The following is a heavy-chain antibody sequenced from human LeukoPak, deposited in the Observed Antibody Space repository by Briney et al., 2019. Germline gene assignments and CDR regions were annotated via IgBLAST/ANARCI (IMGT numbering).Heavy chain of an antibody. Sequence: SETLSLTCTVSGGSISSSSYYWGWIRQPPGKGLEWIGSIYYSGSTYYNPSLKSRVTISVDTSKNQFSLKLSSVTAADTAVYYCARSGWFGEASMLWGQGTLVTVSS. J-gene: IGHJ4*02. CDR2: IYYSGST. V-gene: IGHV4-39*01. CDR1: GGSISSSSYY. CDR3: ARSGWFGEASML. D-gene: IGHD3-10*01.